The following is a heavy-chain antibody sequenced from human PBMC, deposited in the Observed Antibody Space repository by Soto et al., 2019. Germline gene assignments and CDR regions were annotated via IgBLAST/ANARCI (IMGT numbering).Heavy chain of an antibody. CDR1: EFPDIGHA. J-gene: IGHJ6*02. CDR3: AKDTPSAYYYDRRGYPYGMDV. D-gene: IGHD3-22*01. Sequence: PFADCEFPDIGHAMSWISQNPGQVLEWVSAISGSGGSTYYADSVKGRFTISRDNSKNTLYLQMNSLRAEDTAVYYCAKDTPSAYYYDRRGYPYGMDVWGQGTTVTVSS. V-gene: IGHV3-23*01. CDR2: ISGSGGST.